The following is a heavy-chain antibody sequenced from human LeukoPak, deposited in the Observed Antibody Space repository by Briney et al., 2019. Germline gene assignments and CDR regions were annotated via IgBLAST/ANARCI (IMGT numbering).Heavy chain of an antibody. CDR1: GDSVSDNSAA. V-gene: IGHV6-1*01. Sequence: SQTLSLTCGISGDSVSDNSAAWNWIRQSPSRGLEWLGRTYYRSKWYNDYAVSVKSRITINPDTSKNQFSLQLNSVTPEDTAVYYCARGLGGPQQPHFDYWGQGTLVTVS. CDR3: ARGLGGPQQPHFDY. CDR2: TYYRSKWYN. D-gene: IGHD3-16*01. J-gene: IGHJ4*02.